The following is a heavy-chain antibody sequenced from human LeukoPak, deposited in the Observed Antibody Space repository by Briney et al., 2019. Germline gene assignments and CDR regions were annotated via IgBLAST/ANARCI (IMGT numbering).Heavy chain of an antibody. Sequence: PSETLSLTCTVSGGSISSSSYYWGWIRQPPGKGLEWIGSIYYSGSTYYNPSLKSRVTISVDTSKNQFSLKLSSVTAADTAVYYCARQVGSGWPTHFDYWGQGTLVTVSS. CDR1: GGSISSSSYY. D-gene: IGHD6-19*01. J-gene: IGHJ4*02. V-gene: IGHV4-39*01. CDR3: ARQVGSGWPTHFDY. CDR2: IYYSGST.